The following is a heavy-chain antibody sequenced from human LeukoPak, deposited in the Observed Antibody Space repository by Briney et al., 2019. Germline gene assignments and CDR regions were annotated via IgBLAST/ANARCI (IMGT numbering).Heavy chain of an antibody. CDR3: ARVSGPPGSSWYYFDY. V-gene: IGHV4-59*01. J-gene: IGHJ4*02. CDR2: ISYSASS. Sequence: SETLSLTCTVSGVSISNYYWSWIRQPPGKGLEWLGYISYSASSNYNPSLKSRVSISVDTSKNKFSLKLNSVTAADTAVYYCARVSGPPGSSWYYFDYWGQGTLVTVTS. CDR1: GVSISNYY. D-gene: IGHD3-10*01.